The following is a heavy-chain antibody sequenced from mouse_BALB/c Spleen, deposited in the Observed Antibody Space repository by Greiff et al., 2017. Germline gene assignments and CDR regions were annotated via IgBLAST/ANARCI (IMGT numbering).Heavy chain of an antibody. CDR3: ARPFSTMITSFAY. V-gene: IGHV5-6*01. D-gene: IGHD2-4*01. CDR2: ISSGGSYT. J-gene: IGHJ3*01. CDR1: GFTFSSYG. Sequence: EVQLVESGGDLVKPGGSLKLSCAASGFTFSSYGMSWVRQTPDKRLEWVATISSGGSYTYYPDSVKGRFTISRDKAKNTLYLQMSSLKSEDTAMYYCARPFSTMITSFAYWGQGTLVTVSA.